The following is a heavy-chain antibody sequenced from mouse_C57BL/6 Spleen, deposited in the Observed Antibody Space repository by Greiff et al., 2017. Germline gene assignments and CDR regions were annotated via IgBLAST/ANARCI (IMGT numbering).Heavy chain of an antibody. CDR3: ARRGAIYYGKDYFDY. Sequence: VQLQQSGAELVKPGASVKISCKASGYAFSSYWMNWVKQRPGKGLEWIGQIYPGDGDTNYNGKFKGKATLTADKSSSTAYMQLSSLTAEDSAVYFCARRGAIYYGKDYFDYWGQGTTLTVSS. D-gene: IGHD2-1*01. CDR1: GYAFSSYW. J-gene: IGHJ2*01. V-gene: IGHV1-80*01. CDR2: IYPGDGDT.